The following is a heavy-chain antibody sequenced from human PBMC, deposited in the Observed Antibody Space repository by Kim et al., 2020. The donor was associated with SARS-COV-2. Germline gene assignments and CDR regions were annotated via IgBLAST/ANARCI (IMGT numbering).Heavy chain of an antibody. J-gene: IGHJ4*01. CDR1: GFTFSSYA. V-gene: IGHV3-30*04. CDR3: ARDLERLAAAGLFDY. CDR2: ISYDGSNK. D-gene: IGHD6-13*01. Sequence: GGSLRLSCAASGFTFSSYAMHWVRQAPGKGLEWVAVISYDGSNKYYADSVKGRFTISRDNSKNTLYLQMNSLRAEDTAVYYCARDLERLAAAGLFDYWG.